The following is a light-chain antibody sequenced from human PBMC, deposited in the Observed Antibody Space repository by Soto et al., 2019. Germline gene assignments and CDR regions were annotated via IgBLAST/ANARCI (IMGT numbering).Light chain of an antibody. J-gene: IGKJ1*01. V-gene: IGKV3-20*01. CDR1: QSISSSY. Sequence: EIVLTQSPGTLSLSPGKRATLSCRASQSISSSYLAWYQQRPGQAPRLLIYGASSRATGIPDRFSGSGSGTDFTLTISRLEPEDFAVYYCQQYGSSPWMFGQGTKVDI. CDR3: QQYGSSPWM. CDR2: GAS.